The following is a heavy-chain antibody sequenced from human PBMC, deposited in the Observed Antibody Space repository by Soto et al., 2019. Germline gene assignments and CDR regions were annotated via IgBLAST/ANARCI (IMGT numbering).Heavy chain of an antibody. CDR2: IHRNGNT. D-gene: IGHD6-19*01. V-gene: IGHV4-4*02. J-gene: IGHJ4*02. Sequence: VQLQESGPGLVKASGTLSLTCAVSSGSISSGDWWSWVRQPPGKGLEWIGEIHRNGNTNYNPSLKSRVTISVDRSKNQFSRRLSSVTVADTAIYYCTNKGWYSLDFWGQGILVIVSS. CDR1: SGSISSGDW. CDR3: TNKGWYSLDF.